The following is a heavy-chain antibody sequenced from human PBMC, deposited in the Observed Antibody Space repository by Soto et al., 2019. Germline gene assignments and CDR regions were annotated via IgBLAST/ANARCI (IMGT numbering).Heavy chain of an antibody. V-gene: IGHV4-59*08. CDR3: ARHGYSGSLDY. J-gene: IGHJ4*02. D-gene: IGHD6-19*01. CDR1: VGSIISYY. CDR2: IYNSGST. Sequence: QVRLQKPGPGLVKPRETRSLTCTVSVGSIISYYWGWIRQTPGKGLEWIGYIYNSGSTDYNPSLKSRVTISVDTSNNQFSLKLSSVTAADTAVYYCARHGYSGSLDYWGQGTLVTVSS.